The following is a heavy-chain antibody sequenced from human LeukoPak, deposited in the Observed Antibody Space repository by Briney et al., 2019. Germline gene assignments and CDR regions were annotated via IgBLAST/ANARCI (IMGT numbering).Heavy chain of an antibody. CDR1: GGSFSGHY. J-gene: IGHJ4*02. CDR3: ASSGYYFPFDY. CDR2: INHSGST. Sequence: SETLSLTCAVYGGSFSGHYWSWIRQPPGKGLEWIGEINHSGSTNYNPSLKSRVTISVDTSKNQFSLKLSSVTAADTAVYYCASSGYYFPFDYWGQGTLVTVSS. V-gene: IGHV4-34*01. D-gene: IGHD3-22*01.